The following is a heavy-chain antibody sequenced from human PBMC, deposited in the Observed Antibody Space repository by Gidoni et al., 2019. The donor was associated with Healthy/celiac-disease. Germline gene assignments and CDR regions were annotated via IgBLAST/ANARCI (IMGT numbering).Heavy chain of an antibody. V-gene: IGHV4-34*01. D-gene: IGHD3-22*01. J-gene: IGHJ4*02. CDR2: INHSGST. Sequence: QVQLQQWGAGLLKPSETLFLTCAVYGGSFSGYYWSWIRQPPGKGLEWIGEINHSGSTNYNPSLKSRVTISVDTSKNQFSLKLSSVTAADTAVYYCARGASRYRTYYYDSSGYYFTYWGQGTLVTVSS. CDR3: ARGASRYRTYYYDSSGYYFTY. CDR1: GGSFSGYY.